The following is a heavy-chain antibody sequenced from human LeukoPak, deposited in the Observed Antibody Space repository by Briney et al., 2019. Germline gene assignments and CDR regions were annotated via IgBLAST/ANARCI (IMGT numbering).Heavy chain of an antibody. CDR3: AKVLLHYCSGGSCSIDY. D-gene: IGHD2-15*01. Sequence: PGGSLRLSCAASGFTFSSYGMHWVRQAPGKGLEWVAVISYDGSNKYYADSVKGRFTISRDNSKNTLYLQMNSLRAEDTAVYYCAKVLLHYCSGGSCSIDYRGQGTLVTVSS. CDR2: ISYDGSNK. J-gene: IGHJ4*02. CDR1: GFTFSSYG. V-gene: IGHV3-30*18.